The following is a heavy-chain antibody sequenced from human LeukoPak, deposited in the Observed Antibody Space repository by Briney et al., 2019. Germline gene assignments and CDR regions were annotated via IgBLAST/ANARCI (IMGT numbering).Heavy chain of an antibody. CDR1: GYYFSNYW. J-gene: IGHJ1*01. CDR2: IYPDDSQT. V-gene: IGHV5-51*01. D-gene: IGHD6-13*01. CDR3: ARHDIGGDRSGWYMS. Sequence: GESLKISCKGSGYYFSNYWITWVRQMPGKGLEWMGIIYPDDSQTRYSPSFQGQVTISADKSVRTAYLQWRSLKASDTAMYYCARHDIGGDRSGWYMSGGQGTLVTVSS.